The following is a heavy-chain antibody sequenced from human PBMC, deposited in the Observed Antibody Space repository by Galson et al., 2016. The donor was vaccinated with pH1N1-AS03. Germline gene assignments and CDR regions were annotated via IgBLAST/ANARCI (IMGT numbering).Heavy chain of an antibody. CDR3: ARGILGDAVGLDS. Sequence: SLRLSCAASGFTLRNYWMHWVRQAPGGGLVWASRINTDETKTYYADSVEGRFAISRDIAKNTVYLQMNSLGPEDTAVYYCARGILGDAVGLDSWGQGTLVTVSS. CDR1: GFTLRNYW. J-gene: IGHJ4*02. CDR2: INTDETKT. D-gene: IGHD3-16*01. V-gene: IGHV3-74*01.